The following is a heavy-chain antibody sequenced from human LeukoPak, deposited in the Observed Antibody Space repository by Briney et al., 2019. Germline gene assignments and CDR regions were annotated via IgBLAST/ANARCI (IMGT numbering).Heavy chain of an antibody. D-gene: IGHD1-26*01. Sequence: GGSLRLSCAASGFTFSDFAMSWVRLAPGKGLEWVSSIEKNAGGAYYADSVKGRFTVSRDNSKNTLYLQMSSLRVEDTALYYCAKQEGALIENWCFDHWGLGTLVTVSS. CDR1: GFTFSDFA. CDR2: IEKNAGGA. CDR3: AKQEGALIENWCFDH. V-gene: IGHV3-23*01. J-gene: IGHJ4*02.